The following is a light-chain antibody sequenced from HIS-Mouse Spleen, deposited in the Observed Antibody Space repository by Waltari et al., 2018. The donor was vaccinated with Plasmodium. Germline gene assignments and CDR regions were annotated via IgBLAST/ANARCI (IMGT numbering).Light chain of an antibody. CDR3: QQSYSTWT. J-gene: IGKJ1*01. CDR1: QGISSY. Sequence: DIQMTQSPSSLSASVGDRVTITCRASQGISSYLNWYQQKPGKAPKLLIYAATSLQSGVPSRFSGGGSGTDFTLTISSLQPEDFATYYCQQSYSTWTFGQGTKVEIK. V-gene: IGKV1-39*01. CDR2: AAT.